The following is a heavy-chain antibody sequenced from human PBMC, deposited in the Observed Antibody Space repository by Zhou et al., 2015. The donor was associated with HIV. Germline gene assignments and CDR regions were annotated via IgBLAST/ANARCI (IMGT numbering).Heavy chain of an antibody. D-gene: IGHD7-27*01. J-gene: IGHJ2*01. Sequence: QVLLVQSGAEVKKPGSSVKVSCEASGGTFSNYAVSWVRQAPGQGLEWMGAIIPMFGTVRYAQKFQGRVTLTADRSTNTAYMEMRSLRSEDTAVYYCAREAWGSWYFDLWGRGTLVTVSS. V-gene: IGHV1-69*06. CDR3: AREAWGSWYFDL. CDR2: IIPMFGTV. CDR1: GGTFSNYA.